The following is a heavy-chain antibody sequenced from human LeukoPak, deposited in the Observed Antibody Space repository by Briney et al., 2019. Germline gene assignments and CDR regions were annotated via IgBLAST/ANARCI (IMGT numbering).Heavy chain of an antibody. Sequence: GGSLRLSCTASGLSFSSYNMNWVRQAPGKGPEWVAYITADNTTKYYADSVKGRFTISRDNAKKSLFLQMNSLRAEDTAVYYCAAASAFSSSWRSWGQGTVVTVSS. CDR3: AAASAFSSSWRS. V-gene: IGHV3-48*01. D-gene: IGHD6-13*01. CDR1: GLSFSSYN. CDR2: ITADNTTK. J-gene: IGHJ5*02.